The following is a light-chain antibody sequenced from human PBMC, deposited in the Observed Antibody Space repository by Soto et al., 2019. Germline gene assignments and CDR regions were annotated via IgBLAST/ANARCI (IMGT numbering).Light chain of an antibody. CDR3: HQYNNWPPMYT. J-gene: IGKJ2*01. CDR1: QSVSSN. CDR2: DAS. Sequence: ELVMTQSPATLSVSPGERATLSCRASQSVSSNLAWYQQKPGQAPRLLVYDASTRATGIPARFSGSGSGTEFTLTISSLQPEDFALYYCHQYNNWPPMYTFGQGTKLEIK. V-gene: IGKV3-15*01.